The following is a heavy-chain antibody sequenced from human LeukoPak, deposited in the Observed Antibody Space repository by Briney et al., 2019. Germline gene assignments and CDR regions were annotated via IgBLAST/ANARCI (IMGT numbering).Heavy chain of an antibody. J-gene: IGHJ4*02. D-gene: IGHD1-26*01. V-gene: IGHV4-39*07. CDR3: ARGYSGSYQVDY. CDR1: GGSISSSSYY. CDR2: IYYSGST. Sequence: SETLSLTCTVSGGSISSSSYYWGWIRQPPGKGLEWIGSIYYSGSTYYNPSLKSRVTISVDTSKNQFSLKLSSVTAADTAVYYCARGYSGSYQVDYWGQGTLVTVSS.